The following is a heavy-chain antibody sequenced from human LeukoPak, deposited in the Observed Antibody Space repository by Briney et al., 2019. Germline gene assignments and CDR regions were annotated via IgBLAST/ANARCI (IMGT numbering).Heavy chain of an antibody. J-gene: IGHJ4*02. CDR2: INSISGEI. Sequence: GGSLRLSCAASGFIFSSYSMNWVRQGPGKGLEWVSYINSISGEIWYADSVKGRFTISRDDAKNSLYLQMNSLRDEDTAVYYCARDHGYAFDYWGQGTLVTVSS. CDR1: GFIFSSYS. V-gene: IGHV3-48*02. CDR3: ARDHGYAFDY. D-gene: IGHD5-12*01.